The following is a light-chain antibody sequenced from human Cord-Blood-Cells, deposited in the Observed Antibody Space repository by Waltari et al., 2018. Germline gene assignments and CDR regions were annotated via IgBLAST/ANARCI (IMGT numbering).Light chain of an antibody. CDR2: DAS. V-gene: IGKV1-5*01. CDR3: QQYNSYS. CDR1: QSISSW. J-gene: IGKJ2*01. Sequence: DIQMTQSPSPLSASVEDRVTITCRASQSISSWVAWYQQKPGKAPKLLIYDASSLESGVPSRFSGSGSGTEFTLTISSLQPDDFATYYCQQYNSYSFGQGTKLEIK.